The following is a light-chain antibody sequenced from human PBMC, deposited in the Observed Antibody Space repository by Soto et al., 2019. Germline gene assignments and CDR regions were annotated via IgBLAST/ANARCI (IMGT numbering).Light chain of an antibody. Sequence: DIQMTQSPSTLSASVGDRVTVTCRASQNIGSWVAWYQQKPGKAPNLLIYKASTLENGVPSRFSGTGSGTEFTLTISSLQPDDFATYYCQQYSPYSARTFGQGTEVEVK. V-gene: IGKV1-5*03. CDR1: QNIGSW. CDR3: QQYSPYSART. J-gene: IGKJ1*01. CDR2: KAS.